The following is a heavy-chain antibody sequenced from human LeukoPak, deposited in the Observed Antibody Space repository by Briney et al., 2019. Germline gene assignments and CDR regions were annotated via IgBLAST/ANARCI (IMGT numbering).Heavy chain of an antibody. V-gene: IGHV3-48*01. D-gene: IGHD5-12*01. CDR2: ISIISSTI. Sequence: GGSLRLSCAASGFTFSSYLMNWVRQAPGKGLEWVSYISIISSTIYYANSVKGRFTISRDDAKNSVYLQMNSLRAEDTAVYYCARTYERELDYWGQGTLVTVSS. CDR3: ARTYERELDY. CDR1: GFTFSSYL. J-gene: IGHJ4*02.